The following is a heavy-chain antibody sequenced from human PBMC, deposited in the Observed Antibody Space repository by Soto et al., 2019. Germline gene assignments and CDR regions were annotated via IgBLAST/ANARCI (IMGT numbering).Heavy chain of an antibody. CDR1: GFSLSTSGVA. Sequence: GSGPTLVNPTQPLTLTCTFSGFSLSTSGVAVGWIRQPPGKALEWLALIYWDDDKRYSPSLKSRLTITKDTSKNQVVLTMTNMDPVDTATYYCVHSGIVLASLHFDYWGQGSLVTVSS. CDR2: IYWDDDK. D-gene: IGHD2-21*01. V-gene: IGHV2-5*02. CDR3: VHSGIVLASLHFDY. J-gene: IGHJ4*02.